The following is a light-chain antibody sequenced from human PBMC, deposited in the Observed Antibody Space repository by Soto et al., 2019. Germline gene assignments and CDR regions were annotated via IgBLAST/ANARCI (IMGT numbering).Light chain of an antibody. CDR1: QSVSSSY. CDR3: QQYGSSPWT. J-gene: IGKJ1*01. CDR2: GAS. V-gene: IGKV3-20*01. Sequence: IVLAQSSGTLSLPPGAGATVSWRASQSVSSSYLAWYQQKPGQAPRLLIYGASSRATGIPDRFSGSGSGTDFTLTISRLEPEDFAVYYCQQYGSSPWTFGQGTKVEIK.